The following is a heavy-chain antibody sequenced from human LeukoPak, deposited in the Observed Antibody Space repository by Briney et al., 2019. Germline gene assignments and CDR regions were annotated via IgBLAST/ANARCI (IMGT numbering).Heavy chain of an antibody. CDR3: AKDMRGSGSYYIGDAFDI. Sequence: GGSLRLSCAASGFTFSSYAMHWVRQAPGKGLKWVAVTSFDGSDNYYADSVKGRFTISRDNAKNSLYLQMNSLRAEDTALYYCAKDMRGSGSYYIGDAFDIWGQGTMVTVSS. V-gene: IGHV3-30*04. D-gene: IGHD3-10*01. CDR1: GFTFSSYA. CDR2: TSFDGSDN. J-gene: IGHJ3*02.